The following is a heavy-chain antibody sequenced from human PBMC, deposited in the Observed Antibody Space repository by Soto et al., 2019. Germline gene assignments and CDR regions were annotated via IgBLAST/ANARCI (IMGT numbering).Heavy chain of an antibody. J-gene: IGHJ4*02. CDR1: GGSISTSSYS. D-gene: IGHD2-15*01. CDR2: VDYSGTT. V-gene: IGHV4-39*01. CDR3: ARLWRGYCSGGSCYFDY. Sequence: QQQLQESGPGLVKPSETLSLTCTVSGGSISTSSYSLGWIRQPPGKGLEWIGNVDYSGTTYYNASLKSRVTISVDTSKNQFSLEVNSLTAADTAVYYCARLWRGYCSGGSCYFDYWGQGTLVTVSS.